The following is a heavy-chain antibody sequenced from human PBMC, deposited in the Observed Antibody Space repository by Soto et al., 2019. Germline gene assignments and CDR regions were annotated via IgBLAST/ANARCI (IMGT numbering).Heavy chain of an antibody. V-gene: IGHV4-31*03. CDR3: ARGGYYYDSSGYYSAGVGAFDI. D-gene: IGHD3-22*01. CDR1: GGSISSGGYY. CDR2: IYYSGST. Sequence: SETLSLTCTVSGGSISSGGYYWSWSRQHPGKGLEWIGYIYYSGSTYYNPSLKSRVTISVDTSKNQFSLKLSSVTAADTAVYYCARGGYYYDSSGYYSAGVGAFDIWGQGTMVTVSS. J-gene: IGHJ3*02.